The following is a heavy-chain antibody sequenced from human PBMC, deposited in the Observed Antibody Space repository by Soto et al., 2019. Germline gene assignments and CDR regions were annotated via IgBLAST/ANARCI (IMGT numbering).Heavy chain of an antibody. D-gene: IGHD3-22*01. J-gene: IGHJ4*02. CDR3: ARTYYYDSSGYLFLPY. CDR2: INAGNGNT. V-gene: IGHV1-3*01. Sequence: AASVKVSCKASGYTFTSYAMHWVRQAPGQRLEWMGWINAGNGNTKYSQKFQGRVTITRDTSASTAYMELSSLRSEDTAVYYCARTYYYDSSGYLFLPYWGQGTLVTVSS. CDR1: GYTFTSYA.